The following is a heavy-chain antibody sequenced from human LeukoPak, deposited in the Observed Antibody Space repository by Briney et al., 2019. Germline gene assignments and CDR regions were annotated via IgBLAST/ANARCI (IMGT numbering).Heavy chain of an antibody. D-gene: IGHD6-13*01. CDR3: ARGYSSSWYYFDC. J-gene: IGHJ4*02. V-gene: IGHV3-33*01. CDR2: IWYDGSNK. Sequence: PGGSLRLSCAASGFTFSSYGMHWVRQAPGKGLEWVAVIWYDGSNKYYADSVKGRFTISRDNSKNTLYLQMNSLRAEDTAVYYCARGYSSSWYYFDCWGQGTLVTVSS. CDR1: GFTFSSYG.